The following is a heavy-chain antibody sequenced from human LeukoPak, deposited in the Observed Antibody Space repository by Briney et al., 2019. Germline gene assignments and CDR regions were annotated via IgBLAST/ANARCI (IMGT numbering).Heavy chain of an antibody. CDR1: GGSISSGSYY. Sequence: SETLSLTCTVSGGSISSGSYYWSWIRQPAGQGLEWIGRIYTSGSTNYNPSLKSRVTISVDTSKNQFSLKLSSVTAADTAVYYCARYSGYDSRFDYWGQGTLVTVSS. CDR2: IYTSGST. J-gene: IGHJ4*02. D-gene: IGHD5-12*01. V-gene: IGHV4-61*02. CDR3: ARYSGYDSRFDY.